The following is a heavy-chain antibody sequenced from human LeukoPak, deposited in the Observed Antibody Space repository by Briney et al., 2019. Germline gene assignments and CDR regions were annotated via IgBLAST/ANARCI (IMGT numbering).Heavy chain of an antibody. Sequence: ASVKASCKASGYTFTGYYMHWVRQAPGQGLEWMGWINPNSGGTNYAQKFQGRVTMTRDTSISTAYMELSRLRSDDTAVYYCARTGGYYDSSGYPNWGQGTLVTVSS. CDR1: GYTFTGYY. CDR2: INPNSGGT. D-gene: IGHD3-22*01. CDR3: ARTGGYYDSSGYPN. J-gene: IGHJ4*02. V-gene: IGHV1-2*02.